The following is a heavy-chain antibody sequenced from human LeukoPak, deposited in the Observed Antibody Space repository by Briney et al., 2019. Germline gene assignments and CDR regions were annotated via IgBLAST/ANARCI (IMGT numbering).Heavy chain of an antibody. J-gene: IGHJ2*01. CDR2: IYYSGST. CDR1: GGSISSYY. Sequence: PWETLSLTCTVSGGSISSYYWSWIRQPPGKGLEWIGYIYYSGSTNYNPSLKSRVTISVDTSKNQFSLKLSSVTAADTAVYYCARNPVSRPDWYFDLWGRGTLVTVSS. D-gene: IGHD1-14*01. CDR3: ARNPVSRPDWYFDL. V-gene: IGHV4-59*01.